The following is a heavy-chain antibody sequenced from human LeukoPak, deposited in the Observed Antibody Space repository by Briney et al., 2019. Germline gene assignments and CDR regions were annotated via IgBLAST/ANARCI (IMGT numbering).Heavy chain of an antibody. D-gene: IGHD3-10*01. CDR2: INHSGST. Sequence: SETLSLTCAVYGGSFSGYYWSWIRQPPGKGLEWIGEINHSGSTKHNPSLKSRVTISVDTSKNQFSLKLSSVTAADTAVYYCARELFGSGSYYDESWFDPWGQGTLVTVSS. CDR1: GGSFSGYY. V-gene: IGHV4-34*01. J-gene: IGHJ5*02. CDR3: ARELFGSGSYYDESWFDP.